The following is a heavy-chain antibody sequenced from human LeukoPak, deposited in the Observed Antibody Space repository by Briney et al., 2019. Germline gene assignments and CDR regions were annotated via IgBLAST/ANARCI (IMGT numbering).Heavy chain of an antibody. CDR1: GYSISSGYY. V-gene: IGHV4-38-2*02. CDR2: IYHSGST. D-gene: IGHD2-21*02. CDR3: ARDLVTELGVFDI. J-gene: IGHJ3*02. Sequence: SETLSLTCTVSGYSISSGYYWGWIRQPPGKGLEWIGSIYHSGSTYYNPSLKSRVTISVDTSKNQFSLKLSSVTAADTALYYCARDLVTELGVFDIWGQGTMVTVSS.